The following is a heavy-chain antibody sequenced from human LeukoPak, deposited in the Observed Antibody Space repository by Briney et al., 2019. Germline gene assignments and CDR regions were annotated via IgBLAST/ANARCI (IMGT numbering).Heavy chain of an antibody. CDR3: AREVVRSVWFGGEFDY. CDR2: IYYSGST. CDR1: GGSFSSSSYY. Sequence: SETLSLTCAVYGGSFSSSSYYWGWIRQPPGKGLEWIGSIYYSGSTYYNPSLKSRVTISVDTSKNQFSLKLSSVTAADTAVYYCAREVVRSVWFGGEFDYWGQGTLVTVST. V-gene: IGHV4-39*07. D-gene: IGHD3-10*01. J-gene: IGHJ4*02.